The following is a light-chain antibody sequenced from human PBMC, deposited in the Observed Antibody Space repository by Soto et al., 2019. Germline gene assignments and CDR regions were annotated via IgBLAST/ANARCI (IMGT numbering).Light chain of an antibody. J-gene: IGLJ1*01. Sequence: QSVLTQPPSVSGAPGQRVTISCTGSSSNIGAGDAVHWYQHLPGTAPKLLIYANTNRPSGVPDRFSGSESGTSASLAITGLQAEDEADSYCSAYAGSSNVFGTGTKLTVL. CDR2: ANT. CDR1: SSNIGAGDA. CDR3: SAYAGSSNV. V-gene: IGLV1-40*01.